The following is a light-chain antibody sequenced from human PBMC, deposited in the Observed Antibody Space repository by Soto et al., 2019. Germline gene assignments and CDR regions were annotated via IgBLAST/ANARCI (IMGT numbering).Light chain of an antibody. V-gene: IGLV1-47*01. J-gene: IGLJ2*01. CDR2: RNN. CDR1: SSNIGSNF. Sequence: QTVVTQPPSASGAPGQRVTISCSGTSSNIGSNFVSWYQHLPGSAPKLLIYRNNQRPSGVPDRFSASNSGTSASLAISGLRSEDEADYDCFTFDDSLRGPGFGGGTKLTVL. CDR3: FTFDDSLRGPG.